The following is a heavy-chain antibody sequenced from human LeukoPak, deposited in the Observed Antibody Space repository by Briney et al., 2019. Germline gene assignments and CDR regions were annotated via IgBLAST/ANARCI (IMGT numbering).Heavy chain of an antibody. CDR2: IKQDGSEK. Sequence: GSLRLSCAASGFTFSSYWMSWVRQAPGKGLEWVANIKQDGSEKYYVDSVKGRFTISRDNAKNSLYLQMNSLRAEDTAVYYCARVAPNYYYGSSECFDYWGQGTLVTVSS. D-gene: IGHD3-22*01. CDR1: GFTFSSYW. J-gene: IGHJ4*02. CDR3: ARVAPNYYYGSSECFDY. V-gene: IGHV3-7*01.